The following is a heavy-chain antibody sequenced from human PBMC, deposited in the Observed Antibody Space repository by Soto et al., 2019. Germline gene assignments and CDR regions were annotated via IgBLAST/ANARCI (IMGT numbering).Heavy chain of an antibody. CDR2: ISGSGGST. CDR3: AKDAFYWSSTSCYLYFDY. V-gene: IGHV3-23*01. D-gene: IGHD2-2*01. J-gene: IGHJ4*02. CDR1: GFTFSSYA. Sequence: EVQLLESGGGLVQPGGSLRLSCAASGFTFSSYAMSWVRQAPGKGLEWVSAISGSGGSTYYADSVKGRFTISRDNSKNTLYLQMNSLRAEDTAVYYCAKDAFYWSSTSCYLYFDYWGQGTLVTVSS.